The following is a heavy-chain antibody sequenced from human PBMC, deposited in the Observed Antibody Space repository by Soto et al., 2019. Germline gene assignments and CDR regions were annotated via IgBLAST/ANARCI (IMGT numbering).Heavy chain of an antibody. J-gene: IGHJ5*02. CDR2: IGTAGDT. CDR3: ALSGGRSGRYAHWFDP. D-gene: IGHD6-19*01. CDR1: GFTFSSYD. Sequence: EVQLVESGGGLVQPGGSLRLSCAASGFTFSSYDMHWVRQATGKGLEWVSAIGTAGDTYYPGSVKGRFTISRENAKNSLYLQMNSLRAGDTAVYYCALSGGRSGRYAHWFDPWGQGTLVTVSS. V-gene: IGHV3-13*04.